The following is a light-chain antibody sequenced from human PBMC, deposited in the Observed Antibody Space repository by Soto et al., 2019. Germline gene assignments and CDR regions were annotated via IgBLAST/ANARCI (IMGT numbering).Light chain of an antibody. V-gene: IGLV2-11*01. CDR3: CSYAGTPYV. J-gene: IGLJ1*01. CDR2: GVS. CDR1: RSDVGGYNY. Sequence: QSVLTQPRSVSASPGQSVTISCTGTRSDVGGYNYVSWYQHHPGKDPKLMIYGVSARPSGVPDRFSGSKSGNTASFTISGLQAEDEADYYCCSYAGTPYVFGTGTKVTVL.